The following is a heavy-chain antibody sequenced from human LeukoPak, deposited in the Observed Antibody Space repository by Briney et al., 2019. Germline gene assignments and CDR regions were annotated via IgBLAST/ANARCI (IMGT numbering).Heavy chain of an antibody. V-gene: IGHV1-46*01. J-gene: IGHJ6*03. D-gene: IGHD6-13*01. CDR1: GYTFTSYY. CDR2: INPSGGST. Sequence: GASVKVSCKASGYTFTSYYMHWVRQAPEQGLEWMGIINPSGGSTSYAQKFQGRVTMTRDMSTSTVYMELSSLRSEDTAVYYCARDVYSSSWYGYYYYYMDVWGKGTTVTVSS. CDR3: ARDVYSSSWYGYYYYYMDV.